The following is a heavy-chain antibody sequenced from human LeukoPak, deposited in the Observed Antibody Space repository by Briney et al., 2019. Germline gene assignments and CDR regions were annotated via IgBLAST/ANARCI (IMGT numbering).Heavy chain of an antibody. J-gene: IGHJ4*02. D-gene: IGHD4-23*01. CDR1: GFTFSDYY. CDR3: ARGRDYAGIAAMYDH. Sequence: GGSLRLSCAASGFTFSDYYMSWIRQAPGKGLEWVSYISSTAITINYADSVRGRFHISRDNVKNLLYLQMNSLRADDTAVYYCARGRDYAGIAAMYDHWGQGMLVTVSS. V-gene: IGHV3-11*01. CDR2: ISSTAITI.